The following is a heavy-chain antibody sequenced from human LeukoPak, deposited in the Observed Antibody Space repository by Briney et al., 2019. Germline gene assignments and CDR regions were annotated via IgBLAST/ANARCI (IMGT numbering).Heavy chain of an antibody. V-gene: IGHV3-23*01. Sequence: GSLRLSCAASGFTFSDFPMIWVRQAPGKGLEWVSTIFPSSVEIHYADSVKGRFTISRDNSKNTLYLQMNSLRAEDTAVYYCAKDRTRDGYRAYYFDYWGQGTLVTVSS. D-gene: IGHD5-24*01. CDR3: AKDRTRDGYRAYYFDY. CDR2: IFPSSVEI. CDR1: GFTFSDFP. J-gene: IGHJ4*02.